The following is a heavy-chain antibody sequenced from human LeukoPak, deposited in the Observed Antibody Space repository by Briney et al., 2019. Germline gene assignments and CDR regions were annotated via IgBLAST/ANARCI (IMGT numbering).Heavy chain of an antibody. D-gene: IGHD6-13*01. CDR3: ARNIAAAGTSLTLNDY. J-gene: IGHJ4*02. CDR2: IRYDGSNK. Sequence: GGSLRLSCAASGFTFSSYGMHWVRQAPGKGLEWVAFIRYDGSNKYYADSVKGRFTISRDNSKNTLYLQMNSLRAEDTAVYYCARNIAAAGTSLTLNDYWGQGTLVTVSS. V-gene: IGHV3-30*02. CDR1: GFTFSSYG.